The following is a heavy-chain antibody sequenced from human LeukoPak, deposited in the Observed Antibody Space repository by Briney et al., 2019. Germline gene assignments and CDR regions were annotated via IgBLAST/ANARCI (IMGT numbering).Heavy chain of an antibody. J-gene: IGHJ4*02. CDR3: ARDVLRDGYNYGSFDY. CDR1: GGSISSGGYY. V-gene: IGHV4-31*03. Sequence: ASQTLSLTCTVSGGSISSGGYYWSWIRQHPGKGLEWIGYIYYSGSTYYNPSLKSRVTISVDTSKNQFSLKLSSVTAADTAVYYCARDVLRDGYNYGSFDYWGQGTLVTVSS. D-gene: IGHD5-24*01. CDR2: IYYSGST.